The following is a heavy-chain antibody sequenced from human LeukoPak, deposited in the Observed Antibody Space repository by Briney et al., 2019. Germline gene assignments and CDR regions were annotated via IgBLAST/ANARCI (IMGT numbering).Heavy chain of an antibody. V-gene: IGHV3-7*01. CDR1: GFTVSSNY. CDR3: ARERVTTTSFDY. D-gene: IGHD2/OR15-2a*01. J-gene: IGHJ4*02. CDR2: LKQDGSEK. Sequence: GGSLRLSCAASGFTVSSNYMSWVRQAPGKGLEWVANLKQDGSEKNYVGSVKGRFTISRDNAKNSLYLQMNSLRVEDTAVYYCARERVTTTSFDYWGQGVLVTVSS.